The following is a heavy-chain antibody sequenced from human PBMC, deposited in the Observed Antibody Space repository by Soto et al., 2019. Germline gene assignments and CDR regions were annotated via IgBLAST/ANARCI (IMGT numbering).Heavy chain of an antibody. J-gene: IGHJ5*02. CDR2: MNPNSGNT. D-gene: IGHD3-3*01. V-gene: IGHV1-8*01. CDR3: ARAPEAQRNLEWFIGFDP. Sequence: ASVKVSCKASGYTFTSYDINWVRQATGQGLEWMGWMNPNSGNTGYAQKFQGRVTMTRNTSISTAYMELSSLRSEDTAVYYCARAPEAQRNLEWFIGFDPWGQGTLVTVSS. CDR1: GYTFTSYD.